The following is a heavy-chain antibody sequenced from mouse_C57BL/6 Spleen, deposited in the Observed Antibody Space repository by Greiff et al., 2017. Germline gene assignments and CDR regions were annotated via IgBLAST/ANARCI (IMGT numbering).Heavy chain of an antibody. J-gene: IGHJ4*01. CDR1: GFTFSDYG. Sequence: EVNVVESGGGLVKPGGSLKLSCAASGFTFSDYGMHWVRQAPEKGLEWVAYISSGSSTIYYADTVKGRFTISRDNAKNTLFLQMTSLRSEDTAMYYCARKAYYSNCYAMDYWGQGTSVTVSS. CDR2: ISSGSSTI. CDR3: ARKAYYSNCYAMDY. D-gene: IGHD2-5*01. V-gene: IGHV5-17*01.